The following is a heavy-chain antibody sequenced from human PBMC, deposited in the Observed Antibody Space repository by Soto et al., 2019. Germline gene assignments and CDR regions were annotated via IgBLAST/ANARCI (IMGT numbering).Heavy chain of an antibody. J-gene: IGHJ3*02. CDR3: AREGPADGLDI. CDR1: GFTFSSFE. CDR2: ISSGGSTK. Sequence: GSLRLSCAASGFTFSSFEMNWVRQAPGKGLECVAYISSGGSTKFYADSVKGRFTISRDNAKNSLLLQMHSLTAEDSAVYYCAREGPADGLDIWGQGTMVTVSS. V-gene: IGHV3-48*03.